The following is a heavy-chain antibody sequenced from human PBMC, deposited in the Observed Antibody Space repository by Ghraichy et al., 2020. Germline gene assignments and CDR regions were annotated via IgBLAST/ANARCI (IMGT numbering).Heavy chain of an antibody. Sequence: SETLSLTCTVSGGSISSGDYYWSWIRQPPGKGLEWIGYIYYSGSTYYNPSLKSRVTISVDTSKNQFSLKLSSVTAADTAVYYCARVRRIGELSGLDWFDPWGQGTLVTVSS. D-gene: IGHD3-10*01. CDR3: ARVRRIGELSGLDWFDP. V-gene: IGHV4-30-4*01. CDR2: IYYSGST. CDR1: GGSISSGDYY. J-gene: IGHJ5*02.